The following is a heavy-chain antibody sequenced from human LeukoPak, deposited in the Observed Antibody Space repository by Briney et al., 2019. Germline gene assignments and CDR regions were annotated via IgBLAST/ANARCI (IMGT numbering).Heavy chain of an antibody. Sequence: PGGSLRLSCGASGFTLGSFSMNWVRQAPGKGLEWLSYISSSGTTIYYADSVKGRLTVSRDNAKNSVYLQMSSLRDNDTAVYYCAREREVRGHYWYAMDVWGQGTTVTVSS. D-gene: IGHD3-10*01. CDR2: ISSSGTTI. CDR1: GFTLGSFS. J-gene: IGHJ6*02. CDR3: AREREVRGHYWYAMDV. V-gene: IGHV3-48*02.